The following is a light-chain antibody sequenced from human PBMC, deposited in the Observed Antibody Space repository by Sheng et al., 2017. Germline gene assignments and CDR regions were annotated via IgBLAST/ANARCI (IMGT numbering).Light chain of an antibody. J-gene: IGKJ1*01. CDR2: KAS. Sequence: DIQMTQSPTTLSASVGDSVTITCRATETINSWLAWYQQKPGKAPKLLIYKASSLASGVPSRFSGSGSGTEFTLTISSLQPDDFATYYCQQYNSFSITFGQGTKVEIK. CDR3: QQYNSFSIT. V-gene: IGKV1-5*03. CDR1: ETINSW.